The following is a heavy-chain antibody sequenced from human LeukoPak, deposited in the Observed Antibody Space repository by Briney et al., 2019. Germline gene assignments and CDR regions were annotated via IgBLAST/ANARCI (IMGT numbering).Heavy chain of an antibody. CDR2: ISYDGSNK. Sequence: GGSLRLSCAASGFTFSSYAMHWVRQAPGKGLEWVAVISYDGSNKYYADSVKGRFTISRDNSKNTLYLQMNSLRAEDTAVYYCARDARRDGYKGSCMDVWGQGTTVTVSS. D-gene: IGHD5-24*01. CDR3: ARDARRDGYKGSCMDV. J-gene: IGHJ6*02. V-gene: IGHV3-30-3*01. CDR1: GFTFSSYA.